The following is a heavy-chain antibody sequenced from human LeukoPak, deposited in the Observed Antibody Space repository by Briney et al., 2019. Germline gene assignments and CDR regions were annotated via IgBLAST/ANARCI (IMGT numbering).Heavy chain of an antibody. J-gene: IGHJ4*02. CDR3: ARDCCSDNRYDS. D-gene: IGHD3-22*01. V-gene: IGHV3-66*01. Sequence: GGSLRLSCAASGIRVSGNYMTWVRQPPGRGPEWVSVIYSAGTTLYADSVRGRFTISRDNSKNTVYLQMNSLRAEDTAVYYCARDCCSDNRYDSWGQGTLVTVSS. CDR2: IYSAGTT. CDR1: GIRVSGNY.